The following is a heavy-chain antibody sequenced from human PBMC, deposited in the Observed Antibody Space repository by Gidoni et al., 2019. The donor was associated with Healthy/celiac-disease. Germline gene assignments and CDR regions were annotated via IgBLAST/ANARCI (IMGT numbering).Heavy chain of an antibody. Sequence: EVQLVESGGGLVQPGGSLKLSCAASGFTFRCSAMHWFRQASGKGLEWVGRIRSKANSYATAYAASVKGRLTISRDDSKNTAYLQMNSLKTEDTAVYYCTRHYYDGSGYYSSWFDPWGQGTLVTVSS. D-gene: IGHD3-22*01. CDR2: IRSKANSYAT. J-gene: IGHJ5*02. CDR1: GFTFRCSA. V-gene: IGHV3-73*02. CDR3: TRHYYDGSGYYSSWFDP.